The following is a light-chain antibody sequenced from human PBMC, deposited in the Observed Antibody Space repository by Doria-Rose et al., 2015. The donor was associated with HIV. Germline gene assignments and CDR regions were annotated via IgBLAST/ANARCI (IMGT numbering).Light chain of an antibody. CDR1: QSFSSTY. Sequence: EIVLTQSPGTLSLSPGERATLSCRASQSFSSTYLAWYQQKPGQAPSLLIYDGSTRATGIPDRFSGSGSGTDFTLTISRLEPEDVAVYYCQRYGTSRGTFGQGTRLEIK. V-gene: IGKV3-20*01. CDR3: QRYGTSRGT. CDR2: DGS. J-gene: IGKJ5*01.